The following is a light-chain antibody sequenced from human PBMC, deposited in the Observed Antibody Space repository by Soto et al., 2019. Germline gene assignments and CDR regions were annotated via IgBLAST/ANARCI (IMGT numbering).Light chain of an antibody. Sequence: DIQMTQSPSILSASVGDRFTITFLASQSISSWLAWYQQKPGKAPNLLIHKASHLESGVPSRFSGSGSGTEFTLTISSLQPGDFATYYCQQLNSYPSTFGQGTRLEIK. J-gene: IGKJ5*01. CDR1: QSISSW. CDR2: KAS. V-gene: IGKV1-5*03. CDR3: QQLNSYPST.